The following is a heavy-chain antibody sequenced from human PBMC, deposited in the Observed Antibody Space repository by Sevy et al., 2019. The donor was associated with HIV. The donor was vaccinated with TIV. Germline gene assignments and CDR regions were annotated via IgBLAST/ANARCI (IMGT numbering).Heavy chain of an antibody. D-gene: IGHD6-13*01. CDR2: ISYDGINK. CDR3: ARDAAEGPYSSCWYSNWLDP. CDR1: GFIFSSYS. V-gene: IGHV3-30*04. Sequence: GGYLRLSCAASGFIFSSYSMYWVRQAPGKGLEWVAVISYDGINKFYSDSVKGRFTISRDNNAKNTVYLQMNSLRVDDTGIYYCARDAAEGPYSSCWYSNWLDPWGHGTLVTVSS. J-gene: IGHJ5*02.